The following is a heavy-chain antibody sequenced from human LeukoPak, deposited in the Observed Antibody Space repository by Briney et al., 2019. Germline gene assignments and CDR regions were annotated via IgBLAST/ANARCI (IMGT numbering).Heavy chain of an antibody. Sequence: SVTVSCKASGYTFTGYYMHWVRQAPGQGLEWMGWINPNRGGTNYAQKFQGRLTMTRATSISTAHMELRRLRSDDTAVYYCARGSRGWSPSRGSNWFDRWGQGTLVTVSS. D-gene: IGHD6-19*01. CDR1: GYTFTGYY. CDR3: ARGSRGWSPSRGSNWFDR. J-gene: IGHJ5*02. V-gene: IGHV1-2*02. CDR2: INPNRGGT.